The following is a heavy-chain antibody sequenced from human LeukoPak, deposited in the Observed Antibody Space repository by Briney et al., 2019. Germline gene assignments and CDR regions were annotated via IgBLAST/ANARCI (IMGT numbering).Heavy chain of an antibody. Sequence: PGGSLRLSCAGSGFALKSYSLSWVRQAPGKGLEWVSSISSTSAYIYYADSVKGRFTISRDNVDNVVYLQMNSLGAEDTAVYYCARENAIHFDYWGQGTLVSVSS. CDR2: ISSTSAYI. CDR1: GFALKSYS. V-gene: IGHV3-21*01. J-gene: IGHJ4*02. CDR3: ARENAIHFDY.